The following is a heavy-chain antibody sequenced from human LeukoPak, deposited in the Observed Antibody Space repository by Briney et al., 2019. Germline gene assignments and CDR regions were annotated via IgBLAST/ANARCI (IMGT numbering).Heavy chain of an antibody. J-gene: IGHJ4*02. D-gene: IGHD2-2*01. V-gene: IGHV3-73*01. CDR3: TAPTACSSTSCCLSLLNY. Sequence: PGGSLRLSCAASGFTFSGSAMHWVRQASGKGLEWVGRIRSKANSYATAYAASVKGRFTISRDDSKNTAYLQMNSLKTEDTAVYYCTAPTACSSTSCCLSLLNYWGQGTLVTVSS. CDR2: IRSKANSYAT. CDR1: GFTFSGSA.